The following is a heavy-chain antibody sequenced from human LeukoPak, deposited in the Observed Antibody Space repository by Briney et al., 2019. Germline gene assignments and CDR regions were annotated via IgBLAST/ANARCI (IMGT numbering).Heavy chain of an antibody. CDR2: IGGDGGTT. CDR3: AKDGPTITMVRGARGYLDY. D-gene: IGHD3-10*01. Sequence: PGGSLRLSCAASGFTFSSYAMTWVRQAPGKGLEWVSAIGGDGGTTFYADSVKGRFTISRDNSKNTLYLQMNSLRAEDTAVYYCAKDGPTITMVRGARGYLDYWGQGTLVTVSS. V-gene: IGHV3-23*01. CDR1: GFTFSSYA. J-gene: IGHJ4*02.